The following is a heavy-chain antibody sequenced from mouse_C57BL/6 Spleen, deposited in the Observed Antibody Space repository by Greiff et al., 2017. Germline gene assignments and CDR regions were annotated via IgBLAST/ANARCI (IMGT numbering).Heavy chain of an antibody. J-gene: IGHJ4*01. CDR2: IDPETGGT. Sequence: VQLQQSGAELVRPGASVTLSCKASGYTFTDYEMHWVKQTPVHGLEWIGAIDPETGGTAYHQKFKGKAILTADKSSSTAYMELRSLTSEDSAVYYCTSKGQLRPLYYAMDYWGQGTSVTVSS. CDR1: GYTFTDYE. V-gene: IGHV1-15*01. CDR3: TSKGQLRPLYYAMDY. D-gene: IGHD3-2*02.